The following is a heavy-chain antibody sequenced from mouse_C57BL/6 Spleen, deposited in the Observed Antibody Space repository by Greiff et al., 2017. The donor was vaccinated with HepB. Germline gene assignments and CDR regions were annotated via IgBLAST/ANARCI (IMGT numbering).Heavy chain of an antibody. CDR2: IHPNSGST. D-gene: IGHD1-1*01. V-gene: IGHV1-64*01. CDR3: ARITTVVDWYFDV. CDR1: GYTFTSYW. Sequence: QVQLQQPGAELVKPGASVKLSCKASGYTFTSYWMHWVKQRPGQGLEWIGMIHPNSGSTNYNEKFKSKATLTVDKSSSTAYMQLSSLPSEDSAVYYCARITTVVDWYFDVWGTGTTVTVSS. J-gene: IGHJ1*03.